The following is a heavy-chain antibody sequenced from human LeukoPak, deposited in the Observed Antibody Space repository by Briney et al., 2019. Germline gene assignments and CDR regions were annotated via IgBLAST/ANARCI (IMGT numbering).Heavy chain of an antibody. V-gene: IGHV3-66*01. CDR2: IYSGGST. CDR3: ARGYSSSAQGMDV. J-gene: IGHJ6*02. D-gene: IGHD6-13*01. Sequence: GGSLRLSCAASGFTVSSNYMSWVRQAPGKGLEWVSVIYSGGSTYYADSVKGRFTISRDNSKNTLYLQMNSLRAEDTTVYYCARGYSSSAQGMDVWGQGTTVTVSS. CDR1: GFTVSSNY.